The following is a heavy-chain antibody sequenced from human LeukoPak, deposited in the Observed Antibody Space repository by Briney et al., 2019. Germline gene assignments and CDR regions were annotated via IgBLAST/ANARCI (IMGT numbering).Heavy chain of an antibody. V-gene: IGHV3-30*18. CDR1: GFAFSSYV. J-gene: IGHJ4*02. Sequence: GGSLRLSCAASGFAFSSYVIHWVRQAPGKGLEWVAGISYDGSIKYYADSVKGRFTISSDNSKNTLSLQMNSLRADDTAVYFCAKGLYYGSGSDYFDYWGQGTLVTVSS. CDR2: ISYDGSIK. D-gene: IGHD3-10*01. CDR3: AKGLYYGSGSDYFDY.